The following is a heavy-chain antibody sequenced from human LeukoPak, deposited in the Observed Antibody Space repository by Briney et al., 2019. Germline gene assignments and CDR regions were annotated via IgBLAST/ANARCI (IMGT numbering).Heavy chain of an antibody. CDR3: ARDLEYYYGSGSYYSH. J-gene: IGHJ4*02. CDR2: ISSSSSYI. D-gene: IGHD3-10*01. V-gene: IGHV3-21*01. Sequence: GGSLRLSCAASGFTFSSYGMNWVRQAPGKGLEWVSSISSSSSYIYYADSVKGRFTISRDNAKNSLYLQMNSLRAEDTAVYYCARDLEYYYGSGSYYSHWGQGTLVTVSS. CDR1: GFTFSSYG.